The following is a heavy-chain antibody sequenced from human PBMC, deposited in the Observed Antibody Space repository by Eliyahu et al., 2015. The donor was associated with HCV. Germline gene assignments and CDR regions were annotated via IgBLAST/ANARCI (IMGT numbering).Heavy chain of an antibody. J-gene: IGHJ6*02. CDR3: ARGRRGYSSSWYAIPRSLHGMDV. CDR1: GGSFSGYY. D-gene: IGHD6-13*01. Sequence: QVQLQQWGAGLLKPSETLSLTCAVYGGSFSGYYWSWIRQPPGKGLEWIGEINHSGSTNFNPSLKSRVTISVDTSKNQFSLKLSSVTAADTAVYYCARGRRGYSSSWYAIPRSLHGMDVWGQGTTVTVSS. CDR2: INHSGST. V-gene: IGHV4-34*01.